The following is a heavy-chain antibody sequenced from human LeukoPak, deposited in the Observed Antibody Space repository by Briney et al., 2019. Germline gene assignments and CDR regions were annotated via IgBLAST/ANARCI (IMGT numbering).Heavy chain of an antibody. CDR2: IKQDGSKE. CDR1: GFTFSNQW. CDR3: ARDFSPMRADSTGGNVWFDAFDI. V-gene: IGHV3-7*01. D-gene: IGHD3-16*01. Sequence: GGSLRLSCAASGFTFSNQWMTWVRQTPGKGLEWVANIKQDGSKEHYVDSVKGRFTISRDSAKNSVYLQMNSLRAEDTAVYYCARDFSPMRADSTGGNVWFDAFDIWGQGTMVTVSS. J-gene: IGHJ3*02.